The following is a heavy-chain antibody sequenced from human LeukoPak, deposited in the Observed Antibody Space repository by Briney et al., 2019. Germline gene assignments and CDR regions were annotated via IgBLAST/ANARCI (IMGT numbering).Heavy chain of an antibody. D-gene: IGHD2-21*01. V-gene: IGHV5-51*01. CDR2: IYPGDSDT. CDR3: ARQGAYCGGDCPDAFDI. Sequence: GESLKISCKGSGYSFSSYWIGWVRQMPGKGLEWMGIIYPGDSDTRYSPSFQGQVTISADKSISTAYLQWSSLKASDTAMYYCARQGAYCGGDCPDAFDIWGQGTMVTVSS. J-gene: IGHJ3*02. CDR1: GYSFSSYW.